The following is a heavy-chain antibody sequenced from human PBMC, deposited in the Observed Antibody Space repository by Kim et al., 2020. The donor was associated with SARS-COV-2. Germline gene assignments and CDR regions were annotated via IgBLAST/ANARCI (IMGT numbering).Heavy chain of an antibody. V-gene: IGHV4-34*01. J-gene: IGHJ4*02. D-gene: IGHD4-4*01. CDR1: GGSFSGYY. CDR2: INHSGST. Sequence: SETLSLTCAVYGGSFSGYYWSWIRQPPGKGLEWIGEINHSGSTNYNPSLKSRVTISVDTSKNQFSLKLSSVTAADTAVYYCARGLRDEDSNYFDYWGQGTLVTVSS. CDR3: ARGLRDEDSNYFDY.